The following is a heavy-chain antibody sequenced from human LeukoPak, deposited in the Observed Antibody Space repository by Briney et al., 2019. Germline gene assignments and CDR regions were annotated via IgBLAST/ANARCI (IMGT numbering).Heavy chain of an antibody. Sequence: MTGGSLRLSCAASGFTFSSYSMNWVRQAPGKGLEWVSSISSSSSYIYYADSVKGRFTISRDNAKNSLYLQMNSLRAEDTAVYYCARNTVYCSSTSCPSYCYYMDVWGKGTTVTVSS. CDR1: GFTFSSYS. D-gene: IGHD2-2*01. V-gene: IGHV3-21*01. J-gene: IGHJ6*03. CDR3: ARNTVYCSSTSCPSYCYYMDV. CDR2: ISSSSSYI.